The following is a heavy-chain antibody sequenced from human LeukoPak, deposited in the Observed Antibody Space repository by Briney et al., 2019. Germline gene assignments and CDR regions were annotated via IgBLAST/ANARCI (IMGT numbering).Heavy chain of an antibody. CDR3: ARLPAGYGGAFDI. CDR2: IYYSGST. J-gene: IGHJ3*02. CDR1: GGSISSYY. V-gene: IGHV4-59*01. Sequence: SETLSLTCTVSGGSISSYYWSWIRQPPGKGLEWIGYIYYSGSTNYNPSLKSRVTISVDTSKNQFSLKLSSVTAADTAVYYCARLPAGYGGAFDIWGQGTMVTVSS. D-gene: IGHD5-12*01.